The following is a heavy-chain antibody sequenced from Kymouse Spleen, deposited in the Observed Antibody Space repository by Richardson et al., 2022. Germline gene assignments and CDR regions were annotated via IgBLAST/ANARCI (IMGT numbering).Heavy chain of an antibody. CDR2: ISSSSSYI. CDR3: ARDSITMVRGAPYYYYYGMDV. Sequence: EVQLVESGGGLVKPGGSLRLSCAASGFTFSSYSMNWVRQAPGKGLEWVSSISSSSSYIYYADSVKGRFTISRDNAKNSLYLQMNSLRAEDTAVYYCARDSITMVRGAPYYYYYGMDVWGQGTTVTVSS. CDR1: GFTFSSYS. D-gene: IGHD3-10*01. V-gene: IGHV3-21*03. J-gene: IGHJ6*02.